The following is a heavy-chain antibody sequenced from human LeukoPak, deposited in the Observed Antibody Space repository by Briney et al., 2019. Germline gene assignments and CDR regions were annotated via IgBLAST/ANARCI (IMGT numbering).Heavy chain of an antibody. V-gene: IGHV4-39*07. CDR2: IYYSGST. Sequence: PSETLSLTCTVSGGSISSSSYYWGWIRQPPGKGLEWIGSIYYSGSTYYSPSLKSRVTISVDTSKNQFSLKLSSVTAADTAVYYCARAPLQYYFDYWGQGTLVTVSS. CDR1: GGSISSSSYY. J-gene: IGHJ4*02. CDR3: ARAPLQYYFDY.